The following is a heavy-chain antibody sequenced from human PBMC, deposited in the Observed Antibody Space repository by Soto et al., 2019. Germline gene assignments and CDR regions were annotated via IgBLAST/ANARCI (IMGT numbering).Heavy chain of an antibody. J-gene: IGHJ2*01. CDR2: IYYSGST. V-gene: IGHV4-59*08. CDR3: ARHFTIAAALPHWYFDL. D-gene: IGHD6-13*01. Sequence: WETLSLTCTVSGGSISSYYWSWIRQPPGKGLEWIGYIYYSGSTNYNPSLKSRVTISVDTSKNQFSLKLSSVTAADTAVYYCARHFTIAAALPHWYFDLWGRGTLVTVSS. CDR1: GGSISSYY.